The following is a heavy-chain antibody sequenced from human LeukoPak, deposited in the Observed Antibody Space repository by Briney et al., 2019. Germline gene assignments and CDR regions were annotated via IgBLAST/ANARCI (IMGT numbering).Heavy chain of an antibody. CDR1: GASFSGYY. CDR2: MNHSGGT. V-gene: IGHV4-34*01. Sequence: PSETLSLTCAGYGASFSGYYWSWIRQPPGKGLEWIGEMNHSGGTNYNPSLKSRVTISVDTSKNQFSLKLSSVTAADTAVYYCARGPRSWGQGTLVTASS. CDR3: ARGPRS. J-gene: IGHJ4*02.